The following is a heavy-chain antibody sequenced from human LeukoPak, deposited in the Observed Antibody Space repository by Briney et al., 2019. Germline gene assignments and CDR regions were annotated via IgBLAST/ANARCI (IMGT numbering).Heavy chain of an antibody. V-gene: IGHV4-4*07. D-gene: IGHD6-19*01. CDR3: AREGSWYSSGWIDY. CDR2: IYTSGST. Sequence: SETLSLTCTVSGGSISNYYWSWIRQPAGKGLEWIGRIYTSGSTNYNPSLKSRVTMSVDTSKNQFSLKLSSVTAADTAVYYCAREGSWYSSGWIDYWGQGTLVTVSS. J-gene: IGHJ4*02. CDR1: GGSISNYY.